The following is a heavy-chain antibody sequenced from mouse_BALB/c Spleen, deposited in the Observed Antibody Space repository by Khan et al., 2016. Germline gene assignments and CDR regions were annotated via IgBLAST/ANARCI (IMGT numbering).Heavy chain of an antibody. CDR3: ARDDQDYDAWFAS. J-gene: IGHJ3*01. CDR2: IWAGGST. V-gene: IGHV2-9*02. CDR1: GFSLTKSG. Sequence: QVQLQQSGPGLVAPSQSLSITCTVSGFSLTKSGVHWVRQPPGKGLDWLGVIWAGGSTDYNSALMSRLSITKDNSQNQVFLKMNSLQTDDTAMYYCARDDQDYDAWFASWGQGTLVTVSA. D-gene: IGHD2-4*01.